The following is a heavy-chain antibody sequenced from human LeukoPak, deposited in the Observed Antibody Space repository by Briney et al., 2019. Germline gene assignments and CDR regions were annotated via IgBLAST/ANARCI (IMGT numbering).Heavy chain of an antibody. V-gene: IGHV4-39*01. Sequence: SETLSLTCTVSGGSITNDNYYWAWIRQPPGKGLEWIGSIYYSGTTYDNPTLKGRVTISVDTSKNQFSLKLSSVTAADTAVYYCARQLGVGGSYTYYFDYWGQGTLVTVSS. D-gene: IGHD1-26*01. CDR2: IYYSGTT. CDR3: ARQLGVGGSYTYYFDY. J-gene: IGHJ4*02. CDR1: GGSITNDNYY.